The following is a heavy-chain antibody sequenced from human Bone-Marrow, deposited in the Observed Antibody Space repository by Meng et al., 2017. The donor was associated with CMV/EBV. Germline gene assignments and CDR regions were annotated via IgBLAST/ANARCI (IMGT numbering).Heavy chain of an antibody. Sequence: GESLKISCAASGFTFSSYSMNWVRQAPGKGLEWVSSISSSSSYIYYADSVKGRFTISRDNAKNSLYLQMNSLRAEDTAVYYCARAGYSSSSRDCQHWGQGTLVTVSS. V-gene: IGHV3-21*01. J-gene: IGHJ1*01. CDR2: ISSSSSYI. CDR1: GFTFSSYS. D-gene: IGHD6-6*01. CDR3: ARAGYSSSSRDCQH.